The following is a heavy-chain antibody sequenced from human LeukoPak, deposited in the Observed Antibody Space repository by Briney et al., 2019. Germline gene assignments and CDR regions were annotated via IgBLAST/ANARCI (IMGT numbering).Heavy chain of an antibody. D-gene: IGHD3-3*01. CDR3: ARSAGVAPPGWFDP. CDR1: GGSISSGGYS. Sequence: PSQTLSLTCAVSGGSISSGGYSWSWIRQPPGKGLEWIGYIYHSGSTYYNPSLKSRVTISVDRSKNQFSLKLSSVTAADTAVYYCARSAGVAPPGWFDPWGQGTLVTVSS. CDR2: IYHSGST. J-gene: IGHJ5*02. V-gene: IGHV4-30-2*01.